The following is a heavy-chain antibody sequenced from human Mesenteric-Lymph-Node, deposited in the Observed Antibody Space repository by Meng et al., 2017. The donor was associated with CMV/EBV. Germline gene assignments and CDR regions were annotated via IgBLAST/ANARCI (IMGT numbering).Heavy chain of an antibody. J-gene: IGHJ4*02. CDR3: ARDLTGTTSGYFDY. CDR1: GGSVSSSSHY. D-gene: IGHD1-7*01. V-gene: IGHV4-61*01. CDR2: IYYSGST. Sequence: GSLRLSCTVSGGSVSSSSHYWSWIRQPPGKGLEWIGYIYYSGSTNYNPSLKSRVTISVDTSKNQFSLKLSSVTAADTAVYYCARDLTGTTSGYFDYWGQGTLVTVSS.